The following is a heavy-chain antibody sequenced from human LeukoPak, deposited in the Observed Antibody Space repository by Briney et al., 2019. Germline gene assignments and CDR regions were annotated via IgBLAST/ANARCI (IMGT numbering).Heavy chain of an antibody. V-gene: IGHV1-8*03. CDR1: GYTFTSYD. J-gene: IGHJ4*02. CDR2: MNPNSGNT. Sequence: GASVKVSCKASGYTFTSYDINWVRQATGQGLEWMGWMNPNSGNTGYAQKFQGRVTITRNTSISTAYMELSSLTSEDMAVYYCARVVKYSSGPLTDLLPYYFDSWGQGTLVTVSS. D-gene: IGHD6-19*01. CDR3: ARVVKYSSGPLTDLLPYYFDS.